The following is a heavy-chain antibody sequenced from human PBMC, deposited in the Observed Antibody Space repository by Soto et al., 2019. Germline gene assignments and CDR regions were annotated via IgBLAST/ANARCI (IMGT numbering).Heavy chain of an antibody. CDR2: IDPSDSYT. CDR1: GYSFTSYW. V-gene: IGHV5-10-1*01. J-gene: IGHJ4*02. CDR3: AITVAGTVSFYS. D-gene: IGHD6-19*01. Sequence: EVQLVQSGAEVQKPGESLRISCKGSGYSFTSYWISWVRQRPGKGLEWLGRIDPSDSYTNYSPSFQGHVTISADKSISTAYLQWSSLKASDTAMYYCAITVAGTVSFYSWGKGTLVTVSS.